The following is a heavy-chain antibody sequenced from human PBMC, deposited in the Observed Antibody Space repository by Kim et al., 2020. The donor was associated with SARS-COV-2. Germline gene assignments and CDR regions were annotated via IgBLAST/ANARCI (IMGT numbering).Heavy chain of an antibody. J-gene: IGHJ6*02. CDR3: TRRGPYYAMGV. V-gene: IGHV4-39*01. D-gene: IGHD3-16*01. CDR1: GGSISGSSHY. Sequence: SETLSLTCSFSGGSISGSSHYWGWVRQPPGKGLEWIGSIYYSGTTFYNSSLEGRVTISVDTSKNQFSLRLSSVTAADAAVYYCTRRGPYYAMGVWGQGTMVTVSS. CDR2: IYYSGTT.